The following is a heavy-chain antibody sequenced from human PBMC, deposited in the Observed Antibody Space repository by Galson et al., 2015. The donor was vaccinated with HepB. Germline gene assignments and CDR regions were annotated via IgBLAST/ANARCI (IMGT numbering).Heavy chain of an antibody. CDR1: GFTFSSYA. CDR3: TRDLDY. CDR2: ISYDGSNK. V-gene: IGHV3-30-3*01. J-gene: IGHJ4*02. Sequence: SLRLSCAASGFTFSSYAMHWVRPAPGKGLEWVAVISYDGSNKYYADSVKGRFTISRDNSKNTLYLQMNSLRAEDTAVYYCTRDLDYWGQGTLVTVSS.